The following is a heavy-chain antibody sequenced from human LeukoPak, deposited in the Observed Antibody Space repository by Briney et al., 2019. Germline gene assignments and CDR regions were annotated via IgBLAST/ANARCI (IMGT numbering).Heavy chain of an antibody. Sequence: GGSLRLSCAASGFTFSIYAMSWVRQGTGKGLEWVSSTSSGGELTFYADSVKGRFTISRDSSKNTLYLQMNSLRAEDTAVYYCAKDRPNYYHDNGHYYRRGGDCWGQGTLVTVSS. D-gene: IGHD3-22*01. CDR1: GFTFSIYA. CDR2: TSSGGELT. V-gene: IGHV3-23*01. J-gene: IGHJ4*02. CDR3: AKDRPNYYHDNGHYYRRGGDC.